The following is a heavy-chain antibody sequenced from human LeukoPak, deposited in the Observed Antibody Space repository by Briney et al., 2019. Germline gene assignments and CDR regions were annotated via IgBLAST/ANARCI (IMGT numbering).Heavy chain of an antibody. CDR3: AREGPKSTTPLEH. D-gene: IGHD1-26*01. J-gene: IGHJ1*01. Sequence: GGSLRLSCAASGFTVRTNYMSGIRQAPGKGLEWVSVIYSGGSTYYADSVKGRFTISRDNSKNTLYLQMNTLRAEDTAVYYCAREGPKSTTPLEHWGQGTLVTVSS. CDR2: IYSGGST. V-gene: IGHV3-53*01. CDR1: GFTVRTNY.